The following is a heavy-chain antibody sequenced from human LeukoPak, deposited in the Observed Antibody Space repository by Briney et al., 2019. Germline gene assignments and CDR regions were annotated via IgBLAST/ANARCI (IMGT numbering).Heavy chain of an antibody. Sequence: SVKVSCKASGGTFSSYAISWVRQAPGQGLEWMGGIIPIFGTANYAQKFQGRVTITTDESTSTAYMELSSLRSEDTAVYYCASSGYDYGVYYYYMDVWGKGTTVTVSS. CDR1: GGTFSSYA. J-gene: IGHJ6*03. V-gene: IGHV1-69*05. D-gene: IGHD5-12*01. CDR2: IIPIFGTA. CDR3: ASSGYDYGVYYYYMDV.